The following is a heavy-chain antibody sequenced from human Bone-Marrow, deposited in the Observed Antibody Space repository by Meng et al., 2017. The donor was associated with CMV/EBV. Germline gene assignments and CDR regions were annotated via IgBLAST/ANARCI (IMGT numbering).Heavy chain of an antibody. Sequence: GESLKISCAASGFTFDDYGMSWVRQAPGKGLEWVSGINWNGGSTGYADSVKGRFTISRDNAKNSLYLQMNSLRAEDTALYYCARVSYDILTGYYSDVDYWGQGPLVTVSS. D-gene: IGHD3-9*01. CDR3: ARVSYDILTGYYSDVDY. V-gene: IGHV3-20*04. CDR1: GFTFDDYG. CDR2: INWNGGST. J-gene: IGHJ4*02.